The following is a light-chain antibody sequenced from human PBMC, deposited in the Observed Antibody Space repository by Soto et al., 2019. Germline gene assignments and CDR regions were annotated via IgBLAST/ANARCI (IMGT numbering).Light chain of an antibody. J-gene: IGKJ1*01. CDR2: KAS. CDR3: QQYHFFWT. CDR1: QNIDSG. Sequence: DIPMTQSPSTLSASVGDRVTSACRASQNIDSGMAWYQQKPGKAPKLLIYKASTLESGVPLRFSGSGSGTEFTLTITSLQPDDFATYYCQQYHFFWTFGQGTRVEIK. V-gene: IGKV1-5*03.